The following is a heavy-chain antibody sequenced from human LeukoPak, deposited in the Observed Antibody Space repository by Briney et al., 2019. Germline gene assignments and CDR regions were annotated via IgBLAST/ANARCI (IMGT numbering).Heavy chain of an antibody. J-gene: IGHJ3*02. D-gene: IGHD3-10*01. CDR1: GGSFSGYY. V-gene: IGHV4-34*01. Sequence: SETLSLTCAVYGGSFSGYYWSWMRQPPRKGLEWIGEINHSRNTNYNPSLKSRVTISVDTSKNQFSLKLSSVTAADTAVYYCARSDGYGLVGIWGQGTMVTVSS. CDR2: INHSRNT. CDR3: ARSDGYGLVGI.